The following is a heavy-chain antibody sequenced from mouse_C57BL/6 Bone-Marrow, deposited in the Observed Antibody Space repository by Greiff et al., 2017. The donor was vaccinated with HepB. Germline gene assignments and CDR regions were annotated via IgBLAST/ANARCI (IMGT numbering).Heavy chain of an antibody. CDR3: ATAPSYYGSSYGYAMDY. V-gene: IGHV1-77*01. CDR2: IGPGSGST. D-gene: IGHD1-1*01. CDR1: GYTFTDYY. Sequence: QVHVKQSGAELVKPGASVKISCKASGYTFTDYYINWVKQRPGQGLEWIGKIGPGSGSTYYNEKFKGKATLTADKSSSTAYMQLSSLTSEDSAVYFCATAPSYYGSSYGYAMDYWGQGTSVTVSS. J-gene: IGHJ4*01.